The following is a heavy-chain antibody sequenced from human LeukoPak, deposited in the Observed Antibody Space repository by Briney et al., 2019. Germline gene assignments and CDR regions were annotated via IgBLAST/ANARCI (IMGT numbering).Heavy chain of an antibody. Sequence: PGRSLRLSCAASGFTFDDCAMHWVRQAPGKGLEWVSGISWNSGSIGYADSVKGRFTISRDNAKNSLYLQMNSLRAEDTAVYYCARDIAARNDNYYYYGMDVWGQGTTVTVSS. V-gene: IGHV3-9*01. CDR2: ISWNSGSI. D-gene: IGHD6-6*01. CDR3: ARDIAARNDNYYYYGMDV. CDR1: GFTFDDCA. J-gene: IGHJ6*02.